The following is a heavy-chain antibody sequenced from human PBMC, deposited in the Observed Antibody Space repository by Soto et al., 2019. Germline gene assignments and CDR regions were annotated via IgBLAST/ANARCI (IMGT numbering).Heavy chain of an antibody. Sequence: SETLSLTCTVSGASVSNYYWNWVRQPPGKGLEWIGYTHYTGDSKYNPSLKSRATMSVDTSKNQFSLKMTSVTTADTAVYYCARWGQPAVKAFDIWGQGAMVTVSS. CDR2: THYTGDS. V-gene: IGHV4-59*02. J-gene: IGHJ3*02. CDR3: ARWGQPAVKAFDI. D-gene: IGHD3-16*01. CDR1: GASVSNYY.